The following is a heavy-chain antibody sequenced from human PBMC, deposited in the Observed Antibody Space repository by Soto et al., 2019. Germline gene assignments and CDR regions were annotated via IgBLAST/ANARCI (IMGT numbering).Heavy chain of an antibody. Sequence: GGSLRLSCAASGFSFSNNAMSWVRQAPGKGLEWVSGISGSVDVTHYADSVKGRFTISRDNSKNTLYLQMNSLRAEDTAVYYCAKARYYDSTGYLYYFDYWGQGTLVTVSS. CDR3: AKARYYDSTGYLYYFDY. J-gene: IGHJ4*02. V-gene: IGHV3-23*01. CDR1: GFSFSNNA. D-gene: IGHD3-22*01. CDR2: ISGSVDVT.